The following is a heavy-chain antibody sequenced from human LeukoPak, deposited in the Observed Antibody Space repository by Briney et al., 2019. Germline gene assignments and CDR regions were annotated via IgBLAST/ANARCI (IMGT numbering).Heavy chain of an antibody. CDR3: ARSPLNIDTGMDPDYYFDY. CDR2: IYPGDSDT. J-gene: IGHJ4*02. D-gene: IGHD5-18*01. V-gene: IGHV5-51*01. CDR1: GYSSTSYW. Sequence: GESLKISCKGSGYSSTSYWIGWVRQMPGKGLEWMAIIYPGDSDTRFGPSFQGQVTISADKSISTAYLQWSSLKASDTAMYYCARSPLNIDTGMDPDYYFDYWGQGTLVTVSS.